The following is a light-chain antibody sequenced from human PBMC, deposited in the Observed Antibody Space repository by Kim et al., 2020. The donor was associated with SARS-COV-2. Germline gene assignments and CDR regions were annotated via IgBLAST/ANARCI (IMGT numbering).Light chain of an antibody. CDR3: QQTSTAPRT. V-gene: IGKV1-39*01. Sequence: DIQMTQSPSSLSASVGDRVTITCRASQDISRYLNWYQQKPGKAPKLLIYTASSLQSGVPSRFTGSGSETDFTLTITSLQPEDFATYCCQQTSTAPRTFGQGTKVDIK. J-gene: IGKJ1*01. CDR2: TAS. CDR1: QDISRY.